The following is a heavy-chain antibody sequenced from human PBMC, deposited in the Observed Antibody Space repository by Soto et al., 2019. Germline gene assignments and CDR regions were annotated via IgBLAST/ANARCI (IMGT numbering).Heavy chain of an antibody. V-gene: IGHV3-66*01. Sequence: EVPLVESGGGLVQPGGSLRLSCAASGFTVSSNYMSWVRQAPGKGLEWVSVIYSGGSTYYADSVKGRFTISRDNSKNTLYLQMNSLRAEDTAVYYCARDLSGWLQLPDWYFDLWGRGTLVTVSS. CDR2: IYSGGST. CDR3: ARDLSGWLQLPDWYFDL. J-gene: IGHJ2*01. CDR1: GFTVSSNY. D-gene: IGHD5-12*01.